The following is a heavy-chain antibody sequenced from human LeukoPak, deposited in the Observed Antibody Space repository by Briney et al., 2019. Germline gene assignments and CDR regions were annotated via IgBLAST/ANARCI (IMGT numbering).Heavy chain of an antibody. Sequence: PSETLSLTCTVSGGSISSSSYYWGWIRQPPGKGLEWIGSIYYSGSTYYNPSLKSRVTISVDTSKNQFSLKLSSVTAADTAVYYCAKSVGVIAARLPEWGYYYYGMDVWGQGTTVTVSS. CDR3: AKSVGVIAARLPEWGYYYYGMDV. V-gene: IGHV4-39*07. D-gene: IGHD6-6*01. CDR1: GGSISSSSYY. CDR2: IYYSGST. J-gene: IGHJ6*02.